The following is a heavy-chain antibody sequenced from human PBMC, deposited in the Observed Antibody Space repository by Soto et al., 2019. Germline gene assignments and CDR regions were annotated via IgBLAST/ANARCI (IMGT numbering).Heavy chain of an antibody. Sequence: PGGSLRLSCTASGFIFSNYYMSWIRQAPGKGLEWVSSISSHYLSIYYADSVRGRFTIFRDNAKNSLFLHMGDLSTADTAVYYLARVGAPGGHVTGRDNFDHWG. J-gene: IGHJ3*01. CDR3: ARVGAPGGHVTGRDNFDH. D-gene: IGHD1-26*01. CDR2: ISSHYLSI. CDR1: GFIFSNYY. V-gene: IGHV3-11*01.